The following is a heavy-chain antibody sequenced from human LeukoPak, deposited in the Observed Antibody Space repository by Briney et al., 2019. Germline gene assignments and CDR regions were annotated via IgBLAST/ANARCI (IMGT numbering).Heavy chain of an antibody. V-gene: IGHV4-59*01. D-gene: IGHD2-15*01. CDR2: IYYSGST. J-gene: IGHJ4*02. Sequence: SSETLSLTCTVSGGSISSYYWSWIRQPPGKGLEWIGYIYYSGSTNYNPSLKSRVTISVDTSKNQFSLKLSSVTAADTAVYYCARVGTVAEDYFDYWGQGTLVTVSS. CDR3: ARVGTVAEDYFDY. CDR1: GGSISSYY.